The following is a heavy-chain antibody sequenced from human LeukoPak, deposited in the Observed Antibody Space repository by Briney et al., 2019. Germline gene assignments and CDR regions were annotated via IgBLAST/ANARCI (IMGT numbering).Heavy chain of an antibody. V-gene: IGHV3-20*04. CDR1: GFTFDDYG. D-gene: IGHD3-3*01. CDR2: INWNGGST. J-gene: IGHJ3*02. CDR3: ARGVNDFWSGWDAFDI. Sequence: GGSLRLSCAASGFTFDDYGMSWVRQAPGKGLEWVSGINWNGGSTGYADSVKGRFTISRDNAKNSPYLQMNSLRAEDTALYYCARGVNDFWSGWDAFDIWGQGTMATVSS.